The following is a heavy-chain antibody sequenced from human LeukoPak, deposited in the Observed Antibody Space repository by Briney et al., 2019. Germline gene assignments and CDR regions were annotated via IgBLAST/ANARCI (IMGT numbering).Heavy chain of an antibody. D-gene: IGHD2-2*01. CDR2: IYYSGST. CDR3: GRSFRTADIHYYYMDV. J-gene: IGHJ6*03. CDR1: GGSISSHY. Sequence: SETLSLTCTVSGGSISSHYWSWIRQPPGKGLEWIGYIYYSGSTNYNPSLKSRVTMSVDTSKNQFSLKLTSVTAADTAVYYRGRSFRTADIHYYYMDVWGKGTTVTVSS. V-gene: IGHV4-59*11.